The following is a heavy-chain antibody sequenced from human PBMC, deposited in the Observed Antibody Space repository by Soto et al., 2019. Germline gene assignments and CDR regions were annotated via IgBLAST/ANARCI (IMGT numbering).Heavy chain of an antibody. CDR3: ASGYCSGGSCYPIDY. J-gene: IGHJ4*02. Sequence: QVQLQESGPGLVKPSETLSLTCTVSGGSISSYYWSWIRQPPGKGLEWIGYIYYSGSTNYNPSLKSRVTISVDTSKNQFSLKLSSVTAADTAVYYCASGYCSGGSCYPIDYWGQGTLVTVSS. D-gene: IGHD2-15*01. CDR1: GGSISSYY. CDR2: IYYSGST. V-gene: IGHV4-59*01.